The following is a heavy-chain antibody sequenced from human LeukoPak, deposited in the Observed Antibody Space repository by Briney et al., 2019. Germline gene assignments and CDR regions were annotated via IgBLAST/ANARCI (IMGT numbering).Heavy chain of an antibody. Sequence: SQTLSLTCTVSGGSISTYYWSWLRQPPGEELEWIGYIYYSGSTNYNPFLESRVTMSVDTSKNQFSLKLSSVTAADTAVYYCARAYSDRFDPWGQGTLVTVSS. CDR2: IYYSGST. J-gene: IGHJ5*02. D-gene: IGHD2-21*01. CDR3: ARAYSDRFDP. V-gene: IGHV4-59*12. CDR1: GGSISTYY.